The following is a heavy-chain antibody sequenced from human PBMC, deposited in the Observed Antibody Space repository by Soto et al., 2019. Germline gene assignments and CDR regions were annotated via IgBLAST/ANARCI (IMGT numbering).Heavy chain of an antibody. D-gene: IGHD6-13*01. J-gene: IGHJ4*02. CDR2: ISTNNGNT. CDR1: GYTFTSYG. CDR3: ARHTSSSPFDY. V-gene: IGHV1-18*01. Sequence: QVQLVQSGAEVKKPGASVKVSCKASGYTFTSYGISWVRQAPGQEPEWMGWISTNNGNTNYAQKIRGRVTMTTDTSTSTAYMELRSRRSDDTAVYYCARHTSSSPFDYWGQGTLVTVSS.